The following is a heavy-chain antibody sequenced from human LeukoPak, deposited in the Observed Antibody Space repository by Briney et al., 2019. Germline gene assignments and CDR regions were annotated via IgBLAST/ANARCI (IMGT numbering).Heavy chain of an antibody. Sequence: SETLSLTRIVSGGSISIYYWRWMRQPPGKGLEWIGYIYYSGSTDYNPSLKSRVTISVDTAKNEVSLKLNSVTAADTAVYYCAREVLSCSGGSCYRAYFDSWGQGTLVTVSS. CDR3: AREVLSCSGGSCYRAYFDS. D-gene: IGHD2-15*01. V-gene: IGHV4-59*01. J-gene: IGHJ4*02. CDR1: GGSISIYY. CDR2: IYYSGST.